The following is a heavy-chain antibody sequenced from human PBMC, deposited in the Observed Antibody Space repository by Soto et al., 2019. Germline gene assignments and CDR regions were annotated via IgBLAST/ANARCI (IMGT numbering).Heavy chain of an antibody. CDR1: RFTFSSYG. J-gene: IGHJ6*02. CDR3: AKDLGPTTVTRYDGDYYYYGMDV. V-gene: IGHV3-30*18. Sequence: WWSLRLSCAASRFTFSSYGMHWVRQAPGKGLEWVAVISYDGSNKYYADSVKGRFAISRDNSKNTLYLQMNSLRAEDTAVYYCAKDLGPTTVTRYDGDYYYYGMDVWGQGTTVTVSS. D-gene: IGHD4-17*01. CDR2: ISYDGSNK.